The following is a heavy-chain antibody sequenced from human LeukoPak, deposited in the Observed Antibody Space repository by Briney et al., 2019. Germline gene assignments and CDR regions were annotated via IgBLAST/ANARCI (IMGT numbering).Heavy chain of an antibody. Sequence: GGSLRLSCAASGFTFSSYGMHWVRQAPGKGLEWVAVISYDGSNKYYADSVKGRFTISRDNSKNTLYLQMNSLRAEDTAVYYCAKGIITMIVVVTDWGQGTLVTVSS. V-gene: IGHV3-30*18. CDR1: GFTFSSYG. D-gene: IGHD3-22*01. J-gene: IGHJ4*02. CDR3: AKGIITMIVVVTD. CDR2: ISYDGSNK.